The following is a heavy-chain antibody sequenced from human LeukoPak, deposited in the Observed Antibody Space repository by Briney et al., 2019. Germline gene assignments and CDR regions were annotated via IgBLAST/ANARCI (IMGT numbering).Heavy chain of an antibody. CDR2: ISASSNDI. J-gene: IGHJ3*02. D-gene: IGHD1-20*01. CDR3: ARDEYNWNVDAFDI. Sequence: GGSLRLSCAASGFSFSNYRMKWIRQAPGKGLQWLSSISASSNDIYYADAVRDRFTISRDNGKNLLYLQMNSLRAEDTAVYYCARDEYNWNVDAFDIWGQGTVVTVSS. CDR1: GFSFSNYR. V-gene: IGHV3-21*01.